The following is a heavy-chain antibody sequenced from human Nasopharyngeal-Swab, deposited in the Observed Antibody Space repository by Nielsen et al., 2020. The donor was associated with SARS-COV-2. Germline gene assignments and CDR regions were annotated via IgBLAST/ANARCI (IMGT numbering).Heavy chain of an antibody. Sequence: GESLKIPCAASGFPFSNAWLSWVRQAPGKGLEWVGGNKSKTDGGTPDYAAPAKDRFTIPRDDSKNTLYLQMNSLKTGDTAVYYCTTDLSDTAMGYFVYWGQGTLVTVSS. CDR1: GFPFSNAW. D-gene: IGHD5-18*01. CDR2: NKSKTDGGTP. V-gene: IGHV3-15*01. J-gene: IGHJ4*02. CDR3: TTDLSDTAMGYFVY.